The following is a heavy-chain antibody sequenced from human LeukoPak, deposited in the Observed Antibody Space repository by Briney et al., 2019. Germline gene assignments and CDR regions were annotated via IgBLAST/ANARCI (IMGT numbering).Heavy chain of an antibody. Sequence: ASVKVSCKASGYTFTSYAMNWVRQAPGQGLEWMGIINPSGGSTSYAQKFQGRVTMTRDMSTSTVYMELSSLRSEDTAVYYCARGSPPRRNYDSRGYYSYYFDYWGQGTLVTVSS. CDR3: ARGSPPRRNYDSRGYYSYYFDY. J-gene: IGHJ4*02. D-gene: IGHD3-22*01. V-gene: IGHV1-46*01. CDR2: INPSGGST. CDR1: GYTFTSYA.